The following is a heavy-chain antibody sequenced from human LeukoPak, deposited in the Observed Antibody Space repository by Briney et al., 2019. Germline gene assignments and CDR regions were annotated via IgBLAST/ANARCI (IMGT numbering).Heavy chain of an antibody. CDR1: GGTLSSYY. D-gene: IGHD3-22*01. Sequence: PSETLSLTCTVSGGTLSSYYWSWIRQPPGKGLEWIGYTYYSGNTNYNPSLRSRVTISEDTSKNQFSLKVSAVTAADTAVYYCARVFHDSSGYPLDYWGQGTLVTVSS. J-gene: IGHJ4*02. CDR3: ARVFHDSSGYPLDY. V-gene: IGHV4-59*01. CDR2: TYYSGNT.